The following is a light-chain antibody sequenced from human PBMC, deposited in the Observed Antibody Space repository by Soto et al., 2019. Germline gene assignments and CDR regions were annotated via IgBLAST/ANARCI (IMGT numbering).Light chain of an antibody. J-gene: IGLJ1*01. CDR2: DDD. CDR1: SPNIGGNS. V-gene: IGLV1-51*01. Sequence: QSGLTQPPSVSAAPGQKVAISFSGSSPNIGGNSVSWYQQLPGTAPKLLIYDDDKRPSGIPDRFSGSKSGTSATLGITGFQTGDEADYYCGSWDSSLSAYVFATGTKVTVL. CDR3: GSWDSSLSAYV.